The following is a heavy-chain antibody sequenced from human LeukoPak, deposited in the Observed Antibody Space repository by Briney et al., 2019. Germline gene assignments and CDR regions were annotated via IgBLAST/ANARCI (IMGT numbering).Heavy chain of an antibody. D-gene: IGHD2-15*01. V-gene: IGHV3-11*01. CDR3: ARAGLGGHYIDY. J-gene: IGHJ4*02. CDR2: VSGSDENK. Sequence: AGGSLRLSCAASGFTFSDYYMTWIRQAPGQGLEWISYVSGSDENKYYAGSVRGRFAISRDNAEKSLLLQMSNVRAEDTAVYYCARAGLGGHYIDYWGQGTLVTISS. CDR1: GFTFSDYY.